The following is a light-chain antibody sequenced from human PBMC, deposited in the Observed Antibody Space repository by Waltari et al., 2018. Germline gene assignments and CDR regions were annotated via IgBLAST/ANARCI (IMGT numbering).Light chain of an antibody. J-gene: IGKJ1*01. CDR2: GSS. Sequence: VMTQSPATLSVSTGERATLSCRASQSVSSNLAWYQQKPGQAPRLLIYGSSTRATGIPARFSGSGSGTEFTLTISSMESEDTAVYYCQQYHNWPPWTFGQGTKVEIK. CDR3: QQYHNWPPWT. V-gene: IGKV3-15*01. CDR1: QSVSSN.